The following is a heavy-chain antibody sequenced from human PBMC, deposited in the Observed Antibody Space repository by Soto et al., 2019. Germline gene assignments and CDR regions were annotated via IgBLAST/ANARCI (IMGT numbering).Heavy chain of an antibody. V-gene: IGHV4-59*08. Sequence: QVQLQESGPGLVKPSETLSLTCTVSGGSISSYYWSWIRQPPGKGLEWIGYIYYSGSTNYNPSLKSRVTISVDTSKNQFSLKLSSVTAEDTAVYYCARRPETGDYGDYGLGYFDYWGQGTLVTVSS. CDR3: ARRPETGDYGDYGLGYFDY. D-gene: IGHD4-17*01. CDR1: GGSISSYY. CDR2: IYYSGST. J-gene: IGHJ4*02.